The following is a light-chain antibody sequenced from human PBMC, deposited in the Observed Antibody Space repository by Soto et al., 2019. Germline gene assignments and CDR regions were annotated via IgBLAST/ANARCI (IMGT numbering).Light chain of an antibody. J-gene: IGLJ1*01. Sequence: QSALTQPASVSGSPGQSITISCTGTSSDVGGYNYVSWYQQHPGKAPKLVIYDVSNRPSGVSNRLSGSKSGNTASLTIAGLQAEDEADYYCSSYTSSSALLYVFGPGTKLTVL. CDR1: SSDVGGYNY. CDR3: SSYTSSSALLYV. CDR2: DVS. V-gene: IGLV2-14*01.